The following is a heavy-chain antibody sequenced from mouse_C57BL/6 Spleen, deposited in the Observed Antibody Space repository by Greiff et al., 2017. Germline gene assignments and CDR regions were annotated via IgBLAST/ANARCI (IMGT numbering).Heavy chain of an antibody. J-gene: IGHJ1*03. D-gene: IGHD1-1*01. CDR2: IDPSDSYT. CDR1: GYTFTSYW. Sequence: VQLQQPGAELVRPGTSVKLSCKASGYTFTSYWMHWVKQRPGQGLEWIGVIDPSDSYTNYNQKFKGKATLTVDTSSSTAYMQISSLTSEDSAVYYCARVALYGTGYFDVWGTGTTVTVSS. V-gene: IGHV1-59*01. CDR3: ARVALYGTGYFDV.